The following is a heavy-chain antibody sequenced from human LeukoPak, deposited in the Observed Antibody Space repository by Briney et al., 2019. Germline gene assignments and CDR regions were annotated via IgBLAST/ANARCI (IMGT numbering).Heavy chain of an antibody. CDR2: IYYSGST. CDR1: GGSISSNY. J-gene: IGHJ4*02. Sequence: SETLSLTCTVSGGSISSNYWSWIRQPPVKGLEWIGYIYYSGSTNYNPSLKSRVTISVDTSKNQFSLQLNSVTPEDTAVYYCARYSNGQAAIDYWGQGTLVTVSS. V-gene: IGHV4-59*12. D-gene: IGHD6-25*01. CDR3: ARYSNGQAAIDY.